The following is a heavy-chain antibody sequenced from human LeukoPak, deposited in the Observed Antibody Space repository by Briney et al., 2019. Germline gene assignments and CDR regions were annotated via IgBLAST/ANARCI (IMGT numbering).Heavy chain of an antibody. V-gene: IGHV3-53*01. CDR2: IYSGGST. D-gene: IGHD1-26*01. CDR1: GFIVSSNY. J-gene: IGHJ4*02. CDR3: AKARRSYWEGVKDY. Sequence: GGSLRLSCAASGFIVSSNYMSWVRQAPGKGLEWVSVIYSGGSTYYADSVKGRFTISRDNSKNTLYLQMNSLRAEDTAVYYCAKARRSYWEGVKDYWGQGTLVTVSS.